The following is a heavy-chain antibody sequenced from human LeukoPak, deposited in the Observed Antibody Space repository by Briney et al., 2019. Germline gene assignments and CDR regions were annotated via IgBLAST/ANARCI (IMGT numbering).Heavy chain of an antibody. CDR3: AHMWYANSYYFDY. J-gene: IGHJ4*02. V-gene: IGHV2-5*02. D-gene: IGHD2-8*01. CDR2: NYWDDSK. Sequence: SGPTLVHPTPALTLTFTFAGFSLGTRGVGVGWIRQSPVKAVEWLALNYWDDSKRYSTSLKSRPTNTKDNTKYEVVLTITNMDPGDTATYYCAHMWYANSYYFDYCGQGTLVTVSS. CDR1: GFSLGTRGVG.